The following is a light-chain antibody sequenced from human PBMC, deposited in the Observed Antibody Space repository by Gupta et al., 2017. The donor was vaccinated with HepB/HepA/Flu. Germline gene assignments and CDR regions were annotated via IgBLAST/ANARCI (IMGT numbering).Light chain of an antibody. CDR1: HSVSSN. CDR3: QQYNNWPYT. Sequence: EIVMTQSPATLSVSPGERATLSCRASHSVSSNLAWYQQKPGQAPRLLIYGASTRATGIPARFSGSGSGTEFTLTIRSLQSEDFAVYYWQQYNNWPYTFGQGTKLEIK. V-gene: IGKV3-15*01. J-gene: IGKJ2*01. CDR2: GAS.